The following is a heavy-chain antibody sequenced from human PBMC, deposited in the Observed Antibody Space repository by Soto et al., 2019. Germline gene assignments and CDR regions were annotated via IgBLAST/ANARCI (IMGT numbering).Heavy chain of an antibody. V-gene: IGHV3-73*01. CDR3: SSRRDWTAVDPLDY. CDR2: IRNKGNNYAT. CDR1: GFTFSDSA. Sequence: GWSLRLSCAASGFTFSDSAMHWVRQASGNGLEWVGRIRNKGNNYATAYTASVKGRFTISRDDSKNTVYLQMNSLKIDDTAVYYCSSRRDWTAVDPLDYWGLGTLVTVSS. J-gene: IGHJ4*02. D-gene: IGHD5-18*01.